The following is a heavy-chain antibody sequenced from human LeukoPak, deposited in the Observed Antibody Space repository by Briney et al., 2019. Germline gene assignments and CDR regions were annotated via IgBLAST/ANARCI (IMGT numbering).Heavy chain of an antibody. V-gene: IGHV3-7*01. Sequence: GGSLRLSCAASGFTFSSYWMSWVRQAPGKGLGCVANIKQDGSEKYYVDSVRGRFTLSRDNAKNSLYLQMNSLRVEDTAVYYYATSAARAIESWGQGTLVTVSS. J-gene: IGHJ4*02. CDR1: GFTFSSYW. CDR2: IKQDGSEK. CDR3: ATSAARAIES. D-gene: IGHD6-25*01.